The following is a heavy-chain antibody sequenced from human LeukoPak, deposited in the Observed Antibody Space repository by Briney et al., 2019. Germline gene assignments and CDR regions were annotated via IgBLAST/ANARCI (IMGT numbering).Heavy chain of an antibody. J-gene: IGHJ4*02. D-gene: IGHD3-22*01. V-gene: IGHV1-3*01. Sequence: GASVKISCKASGYSFTNYAMYWVRQAPGQGLEWMGWINAGSGNTKYSQKFQGRVTITRDTSASTAYMELGSLRSEDTAVYYCAKRGNFDRSGYYGFDYWGQGTLVTVSS. CDR2: INAGSGNT. CDR1: GYSFTNYA. CDR3: AKRGNFDRSGYYGFDY.